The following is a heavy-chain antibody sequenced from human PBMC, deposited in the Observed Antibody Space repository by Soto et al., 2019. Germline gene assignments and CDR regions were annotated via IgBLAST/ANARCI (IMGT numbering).Heavy chain of an antibody. D-gene: IGHD2-15*01. V-gene: IGHV3-30-3*01. CDR2: ISYDGSNK. CDR1: GFTFSSYA. CDR3: ARDVGYYFDY. J-gene: IGHJ4*02. Sequence: HPGGSLRLSCAASGFTFSSYAMHWVRQAPGKGLEWVAVISYDGSNKYYADSVKGRFTISRDNSKNTLYLQMNSLRAEDTAVYYCARDVGYYFDYWGQGTLVTVSS.